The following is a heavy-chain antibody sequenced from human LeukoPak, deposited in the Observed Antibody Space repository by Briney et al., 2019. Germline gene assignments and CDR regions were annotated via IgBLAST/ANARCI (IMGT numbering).Heavy chain of an antibody. D-gene: IGHD1-14*01. CDR2: IKRKSDGGTT. Sequence: PGGSLRLSCAASGFTFSSYAMSWVRQVPGKGLEWVGRIKRKSDGGTTDYAAPVKGRFTISRDDSKNTLYLQMNSLKSEDTAVYYCTTELDVRPNHYWGQGTLVTVSS. CDR3: TTELDVRPNHY. CDR1: GFTFSSYA. V-gene: IGHV3-15*01. J-gene: IGHJ4*02.